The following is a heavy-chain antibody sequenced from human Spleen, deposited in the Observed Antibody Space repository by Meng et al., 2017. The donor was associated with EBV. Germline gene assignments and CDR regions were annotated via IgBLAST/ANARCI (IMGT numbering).Heavy chain of an antibody. CDR2: IVPFSGTT. Sequence: VQLGESGAEVRKPWSSVKVSGKASGGTFSSSAFSLVRQAPGQGLEWMGGIVPFSGTTNYAQKFKGRVTITADKSTNRVYVDMSSLGYDDTAVYYCAREGGHGGNSGVFDYWGQGTLVTVSS. CDR3: AREGGHGGNSGVFDY. V-gene: IGHV1-69*06. CDR1: GGTFSSSA. D-gene: IGHD4-23*01. J-gene: IGHJ4*02.